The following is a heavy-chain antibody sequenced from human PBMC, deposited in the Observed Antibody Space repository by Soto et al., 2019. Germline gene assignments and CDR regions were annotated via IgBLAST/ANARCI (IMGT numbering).Heavy chain of an antibody. V-gene: IGHV1-18*01. CDR2: ISTYSGDT. D-gene: IGHD5-12*01. CDR3: ARHHGPTTSENWFDP. Sequence: ASVKVSCKASGYTFFTYDISWVRQAPGQGLEWVGWISTYSGDTKYAQKFQGRVTMTTDTSTTTAYLELRSLRSDDTAVYYCARHHGPTTSENWFDPWGQGTLVTVSS. CDR1: GYTFFTYD. J-gene: IGHJ5*02.